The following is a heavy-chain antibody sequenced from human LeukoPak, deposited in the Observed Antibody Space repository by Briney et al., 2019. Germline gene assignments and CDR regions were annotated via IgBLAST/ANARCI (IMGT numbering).Heavy chain of an antibody. D-gene: IGHD3-10*01. V-gene: IGHV3-23*01. CDR3: AKRDSHGSHPYYLDS. Sequence: GGSLRLSCAASGFTFSSYAMSWVRQAPGKGLEWVSSIGGTDGSTYYADSVRGRFTISRDNSKDTLYLQMNSLRVEDTATYYCAKRDSHGSHPYYLDSWGQGALVTVSS. J-gene: IGHJ4*02. CDR2: IGGTDGST. CDR1: GFTFSSYA.